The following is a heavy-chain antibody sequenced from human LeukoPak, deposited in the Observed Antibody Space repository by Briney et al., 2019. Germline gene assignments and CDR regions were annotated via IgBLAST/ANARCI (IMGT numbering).Heavy chain of an antibody. CDR3: ARVIEGGYSYGSYYYYMDV. CDR1: GHSLSRYK. V-gene: IGHV4-59*01. CDR2: IYYSGST. Sequence: SETLSLTCTVSGHSLSRYKGSWVRQPPGERLEGIGFIYYSGSTNYNPSLKRRVTISVDTYKYQFSLMLSSVTAADTAVYYCARVIEGGYSYGSYYYYMDVWGKGTTVTISS. J-gene: IGHJ6*03. D-gene: IGHD5-18*01.